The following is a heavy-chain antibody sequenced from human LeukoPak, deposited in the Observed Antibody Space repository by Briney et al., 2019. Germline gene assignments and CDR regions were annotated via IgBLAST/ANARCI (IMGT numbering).Heavy chain of an antibody. CDR2: IDPNSGGT. Sequence: ASVKVSCKASGYTFTGYYIHWARQAPGQGLQWMGWIDPNSGGTIYAQNFQGRVTMTSDTSIRTTYMELTRLTSDDTAVYYCARDQCSGITCYWGTFNYWGQGTLVTVSS. D-gene: IGHD2-15*01. V-gene: IGHV1-2*02. CDR3: ARDQCSGITCYWGTFNY. CDR1: GYTFTGYY. J-gene: IGHJ4*02.